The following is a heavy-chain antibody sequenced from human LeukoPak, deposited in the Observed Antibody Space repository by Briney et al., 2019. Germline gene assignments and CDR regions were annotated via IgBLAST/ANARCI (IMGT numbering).Heavy chain of an antibody. V-gene: IGHV1-69*02. Sequence: SVKVSCKASGGTFSNYIISWARQAPGQGLEWMGRITVILGVDEYAQKFVGRVTITADKFTSTAYMELRSLRSEDTAIYYCASGLAYCGSDCSNFDYWGQGTLVTVSS. J-gene: IGHJ4*02. CDR2: ITVILGVD. CDR3: ASGLAYCGSDCSNFDY. D-gene: IGHD2-21*02. CDR1: GGTFSNYI.